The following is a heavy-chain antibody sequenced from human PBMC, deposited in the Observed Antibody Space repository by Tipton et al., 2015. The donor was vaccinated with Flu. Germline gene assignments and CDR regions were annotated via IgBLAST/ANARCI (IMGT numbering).Heavy chain of an antibody. D-gene: IGHD4-11*01. Sequence: TLSLTCSVSGYSINSGYYWGWIRQPPGKGLEWIGHISRGGSAYYNSSLQSRVTISVDSSRNRFSLKVKSVTAADTATYYCARRDYSNYVSEPKNWFDHWGQGTLVSVSS. J-gene: IGHJ5*02. V-gene: IGHV4-38-2*01. CDR1: GYSINSGYY. CDR3: ARRDYSNYVSEPKNWFDH. CDR2: ISRGGSA.